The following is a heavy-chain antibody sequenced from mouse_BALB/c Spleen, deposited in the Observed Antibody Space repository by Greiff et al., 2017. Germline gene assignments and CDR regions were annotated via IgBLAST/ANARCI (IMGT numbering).Heavy chain of an antibody. CDR2: ISSGSSTI. D-gene: IGHD1-1*02. Sequence: EVKLVESGVGLVQPGGSRKLSCAASGFTFSSFGMHWVRQAPEKGLEWVAYISSGSSTIYYADTVKGRFTISRDNPKNTLFLQMTSLRSEDTAMYYCARGSHFDYWGQGTTLTVSS. V-gene: IGHV5-17*02. J-gene: IGHJ2*01. CDR1: GFTFSSFG. CDR3: ARGSHFDY.